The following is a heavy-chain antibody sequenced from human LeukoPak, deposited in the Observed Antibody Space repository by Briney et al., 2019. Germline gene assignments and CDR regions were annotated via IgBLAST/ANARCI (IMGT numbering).Heavy chain of an antibody. D-gene: IGHD3-3*01. J-gene: IGHJ4*02. Sequence: GGSLRLSCAASGFTFSSFWMSWVRQAPGKGLEWVAVISYDGSNKYYADSVKGRFTISRDNSKNTLYVQVNSLRAEDTAVYYCARDPAKFWSGHDYWGQGTLVTVSS. CDR2: ISYDGSNK. CDR1: GFTFSSFW. V-gene: IGHV3-30*03. CDR3: ARDPAKFWSGHDY.